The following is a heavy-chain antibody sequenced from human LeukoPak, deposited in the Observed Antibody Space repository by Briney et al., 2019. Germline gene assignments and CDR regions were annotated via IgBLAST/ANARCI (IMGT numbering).Heavy chain of an antibody. CDR2: INTNTGNP. Sequence: ASVKVSCKASGYTFTSYGMNWVRQAPGQGLEWMGWINTNTGNPTYAQDFTGRFVFSLDTSVSTAYLQISSLKAEDTAVYYCARVEYYDILTGYSTDYYYGMDVWGQGTTVTVSS. V-gene: IGHV7-4-1*02. CDR1: GYTFTSYG. CDR3: ARVEYYDILTGYSTDYYYGMDV. J-gene: IGHJ6*02. D-gene: IGHD3-9*01.